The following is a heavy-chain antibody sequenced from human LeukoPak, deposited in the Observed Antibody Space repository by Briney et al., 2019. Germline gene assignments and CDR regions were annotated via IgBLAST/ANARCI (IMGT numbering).Heavy chain of an antibody. Sequence: ASVKVSCKASGYTFTSYDINWVRQATGQGLEWMGWMNPNSGNTGYAQKFQGRVTITRNTSISTAYMELSSLRSEDTAVYYCARAPSRHRLSKPAAIQVGYYFDYWGQGTLVTVSS. CDR1: GYTFTSYD. J-gene: IGHJ4*02. D-gene: IGHD2-2*02. V-gene: IGHV1-8*03. CDR2: MNPNSGNT. CDR3: ARAPSRHRLSKPAAIQVGYYFDY.